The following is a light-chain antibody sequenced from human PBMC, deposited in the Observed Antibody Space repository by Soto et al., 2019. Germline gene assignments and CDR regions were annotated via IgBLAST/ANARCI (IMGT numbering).Light chain of an antibody. CDR3: QQYKDYYG. CDR1: QSVDSS. Sequence: EIVLTQSPATLSVSPGERATLSCRASQSVDSSLAWYQQRPGQAPRLLIQGASTRDTGIPARFSGSGSGTEFTLSISGLQSEDFAVYYCQQYKDYYGFGKGTKLEIK. V-gene: IGKV3-15*01. J-gene: IGKJ2*03. CDR2: GAS.